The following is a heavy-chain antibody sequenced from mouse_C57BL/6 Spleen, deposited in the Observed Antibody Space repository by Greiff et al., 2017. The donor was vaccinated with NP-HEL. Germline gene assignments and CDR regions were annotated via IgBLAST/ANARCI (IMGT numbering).Heavy chain of an antibody. Sequence: DVKLQESGGGLVQPGGSMKLSCVASGFTFSNYWMNWVRQSPEKGLEWVAQIRLKSDNYATHYAESVKGRFTISRDDSKSSVYLQMNNLRAEDTGIYYCTKLGPYFDYWGQGTTLTVSS. CDR1: GFTFSNYW. J-gene: IGHJ2*01. CDR2: IRLKSDNYAT. D-gene: IGHD4-1*01. CDR3: TKLGPYFDY. V-gene: IGHV6-3*01.